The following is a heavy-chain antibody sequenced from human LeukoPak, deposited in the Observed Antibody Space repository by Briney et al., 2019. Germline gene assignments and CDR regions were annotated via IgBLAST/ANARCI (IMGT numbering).Heavy chain of an antibody. Sequence: GGSLRLSCAASGFTFSNYAMSWVRQAPGKGLEWVSAISAGGDSTYYADSVRGRFTISRDNAKNTLYLQMNTLRVGDTAVYYCTRDLMDYDVSTGLHHYYMDVWGQGTTVTVSS. CDR3: TRDLMDYDVSTGLHHYYMDV. J-gene: IGHJ6*02. V-gene: IGHV3-23*01. CDR1: GFTFSNYA. CDR2: ISAGGDST. D-gene: IGHD3-9*01.